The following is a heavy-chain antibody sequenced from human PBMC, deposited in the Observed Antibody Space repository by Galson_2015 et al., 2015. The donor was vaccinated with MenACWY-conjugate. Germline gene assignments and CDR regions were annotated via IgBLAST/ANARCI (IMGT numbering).Heavy chain of an antibody. J-gene: IGHJ4*02. Sequence: ETLSLTCTVSGGSIISSNYYWGWIRQPPGKGLEWIGSIFYGGSTYYNPSLKSRVTISVDTSKNQFFLKLSSVTAADTAVYYCARGWGFTVRPPGLWGQGTLVTVSS. CDR1: GGSIISSNYY. D-gene: IGHD4-17*01. CDR2: IFYGGST. CDR3: ARGWGFTVRPPGL. V-gene: IGHV4-39*07.